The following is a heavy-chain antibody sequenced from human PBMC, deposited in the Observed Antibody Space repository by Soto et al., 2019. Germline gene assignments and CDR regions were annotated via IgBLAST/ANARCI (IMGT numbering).Heavy chain of an antibody. Sequence: PSETLSLTCTVSGGSISSGGYYWSWIRQHPGKGLEWIGYIYYSGSTYYNPSLKSRVTISVDTSKSQFSLKLSSVTAADTAVYYCARDSPRSLYGMDVWGQGTTVTVSS. CDR2: IYYSGST. CDR3: ARDSPRSLYGMDV. CDR1: GGSISSGGYY. V-gene: IGHV4-31*03. D-gene: IGHD3-10*01. J-gene: IGHJ6*02.